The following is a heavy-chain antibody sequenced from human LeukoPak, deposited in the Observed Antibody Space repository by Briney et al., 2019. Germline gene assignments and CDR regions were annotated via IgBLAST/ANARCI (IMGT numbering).Heavy chain of an antibody. J-gene: IGHJ3*02. CDR3: ARDPWDYNAFDI. CDR2: ISYDGSNK. D-gene: IGHD4-11*01. CDR1: GFTFSSYA. Sequence: GGSLRLSCAASGFTFSSYAMHWVRQAPGEGLEWVAVISYDGSNKYYADSVKGRFTISRDNSKNSLYLQMNSLRAEDTAVYYCARDPWDYNAFDIWGQGTMVTVSS. V-gene: IGHV3-30*04.